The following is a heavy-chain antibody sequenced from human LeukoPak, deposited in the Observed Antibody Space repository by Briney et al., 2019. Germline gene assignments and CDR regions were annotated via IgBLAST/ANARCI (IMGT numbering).Heavy chain of an antibody. J-gene: IGHJ4*02. CDR3: SRGSGWLSVY. V-gene: IGHV3-49*03. D-gene: IGHD6-19*01. CDR1: GFTFGDYL. CDR2: ISGGTT. Sequence: GGSLRLSCIASGFTFGDYLMSWFRQAPGKGLEWIGFISGGTTEYAASVKGRFTISRDDSTSIAYLQMNSLTTEDTAVYYCSRGSGWLSVYWGQGTLVTVSS.